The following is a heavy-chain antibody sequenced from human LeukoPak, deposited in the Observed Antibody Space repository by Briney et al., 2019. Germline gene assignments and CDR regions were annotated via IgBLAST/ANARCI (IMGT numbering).Heavy chain of an antibody. V-gene: IGHV3-30*18. J-gene: IGHJ4*02. CDR1: GFTFSSYS. CDR2: ISYDGSNK. CDR3: AQEEFDY. Sequence: GGSLRLSCAASGFTFSSYSMNWVRQAPGKGLEWVAVISYDGSNKYYADSVKGRFTISRDNSKNTLYLQMNSLRAEDTAVYYCAQEEFDYWGQGTLVTVSS.